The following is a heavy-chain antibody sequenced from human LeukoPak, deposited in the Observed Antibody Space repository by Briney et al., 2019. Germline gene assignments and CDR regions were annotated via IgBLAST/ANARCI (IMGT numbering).Heavy chain of an antibody. V-gene: IGHV3-23*01. Sequence: GGSLRLSCAASGFTFSSYAMSWVRQAPGKGLEWVSAISGSGGSTYYADSVKGRFTISRDNSKNTLYLQMNSLRAEDTAVYYCATQDGSGSYYLRYYFDCWGQGTLVTVSS. D-gene: IGHD3-10*01. CDR3: ATQDGSGSYYLRYYFDC. CDR1: GFTFSSYA. J-gene: IGHJ4*02. CDR2: ISGSGGST.